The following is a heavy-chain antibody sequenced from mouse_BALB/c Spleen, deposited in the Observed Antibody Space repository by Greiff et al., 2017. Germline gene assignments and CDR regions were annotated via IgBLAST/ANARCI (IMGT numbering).Heavy chain of an antibody. J-gene: IGHJ2*01. Sequence: EVQGVESGGGLVQPGGSLKLSCAASGFTFSSYGMSWVRQTPDKRLELVATINSNGGSTYYPDSVKGRFTISRDNAKNTLYLQMSSLKSEDTAMYYCARDRGAYWGQGTTLTVSS. CDR1: GFTFSSYG. D-gene: IGHD3-3*01. CDR3: ARDRGAY. V-gene: IGHV5-6-3*01. CDR2: INSNGGST.